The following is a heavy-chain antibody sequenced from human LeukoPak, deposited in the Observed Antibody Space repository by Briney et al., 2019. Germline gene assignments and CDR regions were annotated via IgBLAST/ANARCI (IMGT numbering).Heavy chain of an antibody. V-gene: IGHV3-23*01. D-gene: IGHD2-2*01. J-gene: IGHJ5*01. CDR3: AKDPRGYCSSTNCPNWFDS. Sequence: GGSLRLSCAASGSTFSNYAMSWVRQAPGKGLEWVSVLSDSGYSTYYADSVKGRFTISRDNSRNTLYLQMNSLRADDTAVYYCAKDPRGYCSSTNCPNWFDSWGQGTLVTVPS. CDR2: LSDSGYST. CDR1: GSTFSNYA.